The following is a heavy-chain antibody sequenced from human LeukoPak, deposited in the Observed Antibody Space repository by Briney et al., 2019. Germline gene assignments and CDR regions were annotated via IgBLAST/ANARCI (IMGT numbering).Heavy chain of an antibody. J-gene: IGHJ4*02. CDR3: AKIEYGDYPRTNGPFDY. Sequence: GGSLRLSCAASGFTFSSYAMSWVHQAPGKGLEWVSAISGSGDSTYYADSVKGRFTISRDNSKNTLYLQMNSLRAEDTAVYYCAKIEYGDYPRTNGPFDYWGQGTLVTVSS. CDR2: ISGSGDST. D-gene: IGHD4-17*01. CDR1: GFTFSSYA. V-gene: IGHV3-23*01.